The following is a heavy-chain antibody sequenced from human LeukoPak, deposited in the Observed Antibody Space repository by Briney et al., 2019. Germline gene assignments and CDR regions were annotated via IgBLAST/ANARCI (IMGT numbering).Heavy chain of an antibody. CDR3: VNGAGGAWCIGPTCYR. J-gene: IGHJ4*02. CDR2: ISSEGDDP. V-gene: IGHV3-23*01. Sequence: PGGSLTLSCAASVLTFNSYSMTWVRPAPGEGLEWVSAISSEGDDPYYADSVKGRFTMSRDNSKNTLYLQMTSLRAEDTAVYYCVNGAGGAWCIGPTCYRWGQGTLVTVSS. D-gene: IGHD2-8*01. CDR1: VLTFNSYS.